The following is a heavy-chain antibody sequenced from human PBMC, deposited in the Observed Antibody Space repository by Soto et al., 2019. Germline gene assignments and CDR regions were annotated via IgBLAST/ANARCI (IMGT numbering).Heavy chain of an antibody. D-gene: IGHD6-19*01. J-gene: IGHJ3*02. V-gene: IGHV3-21*01. CDR1: GFTFSSYS. Sequence: ESGGGLVKPGGSLRLSCAASGFTFSSYSMNWVRQAPGKGLEWVSSISSSSSYIYYADSVKGRFTISRDNAKNSLYLQMNSLRAEDTAVYYCARDGGIAVADDAFDIWGQGTMVTVSS. CDR3: ARDGGIAVADDAFDI. CDR2: ISSSSSYI.